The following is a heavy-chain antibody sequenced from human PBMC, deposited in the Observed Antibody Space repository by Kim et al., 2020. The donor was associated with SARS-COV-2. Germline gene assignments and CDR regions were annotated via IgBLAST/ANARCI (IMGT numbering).Heavy chain of an antibody. CDR3: ARLDIVGATDSSNCDY. V-gene: IGHV4-59*08. CDR2: IYYSGST. J-gene: IGHJ4*02. Sequence: SETLSLTCTVSGGSISSYYWSWIRQPPGKGLEWIGYIYYSGSTNYNPSLKSRVTISVDTSKNQFSLKLSSVTAADTVVYYCARLDIVGATDSSNCDYWGQGTLVTVSS. D-gene: IGHD1-26*01. CDR1: GGSISSYY.